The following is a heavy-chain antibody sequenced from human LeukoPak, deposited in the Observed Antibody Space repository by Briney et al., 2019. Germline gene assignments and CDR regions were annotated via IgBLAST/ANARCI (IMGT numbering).Heavy chain of an antibody. CDR3: ASFSWYSSRGDY. J-gene: IGHJ4*02. Sequence: GGSLRLSCAASGFTFSSYSMNWVRQAPGKGLEWVSSISSSSSYIYYADSVKGRFTISRDNAKNSLYLQVNSLRAEDTAVYYCASFSWYSSRGDYWGQGTLVTVSS. V-gene: IGHV3-21*01. CDR1: GFTFSSYS. D-gene: IGHD6-19*01. CDR2: ISSSSSYI.